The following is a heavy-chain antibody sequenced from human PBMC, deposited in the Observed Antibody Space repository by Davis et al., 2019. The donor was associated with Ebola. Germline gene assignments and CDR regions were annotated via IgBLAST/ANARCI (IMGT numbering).Heavy chain of an antibody. V-gene: IGHV1-46*01. CDR1: GYTFTSYY. D-gene: IGHD6-19*01. CDR2: INPSGGNT. J-gene: IGHJ6*02. Sequence: ASVKVSCKASGYTFTSYYMHWVRQAPGQGLEWMGIINPSGGNTNYAQKFQDRVTITRDRSMSTAYMELSSLRSEDTAMYYCASDIAVAGTSYYYYGMDVWGQGTTVTVSS. CDR3: ASDIAVAGTSYYYYGMDV.